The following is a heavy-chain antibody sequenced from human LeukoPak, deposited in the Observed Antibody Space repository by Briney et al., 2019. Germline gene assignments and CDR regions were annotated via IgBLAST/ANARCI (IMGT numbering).Heavy chain of an antibody. J-gene: IGHJ3*02. CDR3: ARDSMDTRAFDI. V-gene: IGHV3-21*01. Sequence: GGSLRLSCAASGFTFSSYSMNGVRQAPGRGLEWVSSISSSSSYIYYADSVKGRSTISRDNAKNSLYLQMNSLRAEDTAVYYCARDSMDTRAFDIWGQGTMVTVSS. CDR2: ISSSSSYI. CDR1: GFTFSSYS. D-gene: IGHD3/OR15-3a*01.